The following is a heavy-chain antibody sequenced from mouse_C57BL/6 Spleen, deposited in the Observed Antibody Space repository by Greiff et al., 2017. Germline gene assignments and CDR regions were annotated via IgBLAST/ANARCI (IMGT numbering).Heavy chain of an antibody. J-gene: IGHJ1*03. CDR3: ARGGYYGSSHWYFDV. Sequence: EVQLQESGPELVKPGASVKIPCKASGYTFTDYNMDWVKQSHGKSLEWIGDINPNNGGTIYNQKFKGKATLTVDKSSSTAYMELRSLTSEDTAVYYCARGGYYGSSHWYFDVWGTGTTVTVSS. CDR1: GYTFTDYN. D-gene: IGHD1-1*01. CDR2: INPNNGGT. V-gene: IGHV1-18*01.